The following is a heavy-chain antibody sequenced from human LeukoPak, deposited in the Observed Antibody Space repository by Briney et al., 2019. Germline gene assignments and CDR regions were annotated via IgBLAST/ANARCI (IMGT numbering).Heavy chain of an antibody. V-gene: IGHV3-30*02. CDR3: AKDLAVAGYFDY. J-gene: IGHJ4*02. Sequence: GGSLRLSCASSGFTFSSYGMHWVRQAPGKGLEWVAFIRYDGSNKYYADSVKGRFTISRDNSKNTLYLQMNSLRAEDTAVYYCAKDLAVAGYFDYCRQGTLVTVSS. CDR1: GFTFSSYG. CDR2: IRYDGSNK. D-gene: IGHD6-19*01.